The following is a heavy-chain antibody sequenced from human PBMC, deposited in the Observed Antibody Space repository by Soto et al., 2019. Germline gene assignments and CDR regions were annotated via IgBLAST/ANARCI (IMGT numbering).Heavy chain of an antibody. CDR3: ASERCGMYAMDV. J-gene: IGHJ6*02. V-gene: IGHV3-74*01. CDR1: GFTFSKYW. CDR2: INGDGSGT. Sequence: EVQLVESGGGLAQPGGSLRLSCVASGFTFSKYWVHWVRQVPGKGLVWVSRINGDGSGTSYADSVEGRFTISRDNAKSTVYLQMNRLRAEDTSVYYCASERCGMYAMDVWGQGTTVTVSS.